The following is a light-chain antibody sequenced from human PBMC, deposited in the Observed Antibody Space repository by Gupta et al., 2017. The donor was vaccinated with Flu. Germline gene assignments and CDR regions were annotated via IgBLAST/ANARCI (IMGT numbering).Light chain of an antibody. CDR2: GAS. V-gene: IGKV3-20*01. J-gene: IGKJ5*01. Sequence: GTLSLSPGERATLSCRASQSVGSDYLAWYQQKLGQAPRLLIYGASSRPTGIPDRFSGSGSGTDFTLTISRLDPEDFAVFYCQQYGTSPLTFGQGTRLDI. CDR3: QQYGTSPLT. CDR1: QSVGSDY.